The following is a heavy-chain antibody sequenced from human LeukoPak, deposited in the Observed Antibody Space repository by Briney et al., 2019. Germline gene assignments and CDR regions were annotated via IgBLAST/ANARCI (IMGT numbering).Heavy chain of an antibody. CDR3: AKGQKDYDSSGYYYGTSRFDY. CDR1: GFTFSSYG. D-gene: IGHD3-22*01. V-gene: IGHV3-30*18. Sequence: GGSLRVSCAASGFTFSSYGMHWVRQAPGKGLEWVAVISYDGSNKYYADSVKGRFAISRDNSKNTLYLQMNSLRAEDTAVYYCAKGQKDYDSSGYYYGTSRFDYWGQGTLVTVSS. J-gene: IGHJ4*02. CDR2: ISYDGSNK.